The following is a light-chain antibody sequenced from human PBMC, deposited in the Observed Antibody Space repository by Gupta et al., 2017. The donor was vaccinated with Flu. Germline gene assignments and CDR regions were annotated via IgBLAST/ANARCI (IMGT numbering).Light chain of an antibody. CDR3: QQYGGSPRT. V-gene: IGKV3-20*01. J-gene: IGKJ1*01. CDR2: GAS. CDR1: QSVYSDY. Sequence: EIVLTQSPGTLPLSPGERATLSCRASQSVYSDYLAWYQQKPGQAPRLLIYGASSRATDIPDRFSGSGSGADFTLTISRLEPEDFAVYYCQQYGGSPRTFGQGTNVEIK.